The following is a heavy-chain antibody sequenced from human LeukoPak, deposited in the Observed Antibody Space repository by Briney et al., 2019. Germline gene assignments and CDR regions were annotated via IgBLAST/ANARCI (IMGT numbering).Heavy chain of an antibody. CDR3: ARLGSSAPLYYFDY. V-gene: IGHV4-39*01. CDR1: GGPISSSSYY. J-gene: IGHJ4*02. Sequence: PSETLSLTCTVSGGPISSSSYYWGWIRQPPGKGLEWIGNIYYSGSTYYNPSLKSRVTISADTSKNQFSLKLSSVTAADSAMYYCARLGSSAPLYYFDYWGQGTLVTVSS. CDR2: IYYSGST. D-gene: IGHD6-19*01.